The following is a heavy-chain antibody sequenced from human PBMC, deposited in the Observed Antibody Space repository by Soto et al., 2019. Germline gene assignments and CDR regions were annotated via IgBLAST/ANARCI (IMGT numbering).Heavy chain of an antibody. Sequence: GGSLRLSCAASGFTFSDYYMSWIRQAPGKGLEWVSYISSSGSTIYYADSVKGRFTISRDNAKNSLYLQMNSLRAEDTAVYYCARDQGYCSGGSCYFDAFDIWGQGTMVTVSS. V-gene: IGHV3-11*01. CDR2: ISSSGSTI. CDR1: GFTFSDYY. CDR3: ARDQGYCSGGSCYFDAFDI. J-gene: IGHJ3*02. D-gene: IGHD2-15*01.